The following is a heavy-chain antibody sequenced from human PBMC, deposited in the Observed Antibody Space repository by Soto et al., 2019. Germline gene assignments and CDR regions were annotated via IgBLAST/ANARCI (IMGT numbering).Heavy chain of an antibody. Sequence: GGSLRLSCAASGFTFSNAWMNWVRQAPGKGLEWVGRIKSKTDGGTTDYAAPVKGRFTISRDDSKNTLYLQMNSLKTEDTAVYYCTTRAKQQLHRYYYGMDVWGQGTTVTVSS. CDR3: TTRAKQQLHRYYYGMDV. J-gene: IGHJ6*02. CDR1: GFTFSNAW. CDR2: IKSKTDGGTT. V-gene: IGHV3-15*07. D-gene: IGHD6-13*01.